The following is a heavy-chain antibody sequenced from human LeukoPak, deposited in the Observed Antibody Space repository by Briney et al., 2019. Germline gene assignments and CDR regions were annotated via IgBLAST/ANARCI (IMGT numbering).Heavy chain of an antibody. CDR2: IRSKAYSGTT. Sequence: GGSLRLSCTASGFTFGDYAMSWFRQAPGKGLEWVGFIRSKAYSGTTEYAASVKGRFTISRDDSKSIAYLQMNSLKTEDTAVYYCAFENYYDSSGQDYWGQGTLVTVSS. CDR1: GFTFGDYA. V-gene: IGHV3-49*03. J-gene: IGHJ4*02. D-gene: IGHD3-22*01. CDR3: AFENYYDSSGQDY.